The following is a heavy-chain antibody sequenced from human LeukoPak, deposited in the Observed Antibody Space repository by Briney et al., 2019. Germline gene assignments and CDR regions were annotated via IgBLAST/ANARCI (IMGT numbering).Heavy chain of an antibody. CDR3: ARDALSTATTRYSSSPGGFDP. J-gene: IGHJ5*02. CDR2: ISAYNGNT. D-gene: IGHD6-13*01. Sequence: GASVKVSCKASGYTFTSYGISWVRQAPGQGLEWMGWISAYNGNTNCAQKLQGRVTMTTDTSTSTAYMELRSLRSDDTAVYYCARDALSTATTRYSSSPGGFDPWGQGTLVTVSS. V-gene: IGHV1-18*01. CDR1: GYTFTSYG.